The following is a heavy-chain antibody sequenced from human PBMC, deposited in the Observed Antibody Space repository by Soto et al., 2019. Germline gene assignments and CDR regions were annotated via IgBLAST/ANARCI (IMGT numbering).Heavy chain of an antibody. CDR3: AREETAWPLAYGLDV. Sequence: GGSLRLSCAASGFTFSGYSMNWVRQAPGKGLEWVASISTRSDIYYADSVKGRFTVSRDNAKNSVSLQMNSLRAEDTAVYYCAREETAWPLAYGLDVWGQGTTVTVSS. D-gene: IGHD2-21*02. V-gene: IGHV3-21*01. CDR2: ISTRSDI. J-gene: IGHJ6*02. CDR1: GFTFSGYS.